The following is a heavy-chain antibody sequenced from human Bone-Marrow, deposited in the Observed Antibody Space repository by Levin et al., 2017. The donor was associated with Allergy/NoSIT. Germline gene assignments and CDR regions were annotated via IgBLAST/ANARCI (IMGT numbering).Heavy chain of an antibody. CDR1: GYTFTDYY. J-gene: IGHJ4*02. CDR3: AREYDSLTGLPRGY. V-gene: IGHV1-2*06. D-gene: IGHD3-9*01. CDR2: ISPDTGDT. Sequence: TGGSLRLSCKASGYTFTDYYIQWVRQAPGQGLQWMGRISPDTGDTIYAQVFEGRLTLARDTSSSTAYMELRRLTSDDTAVYWCAREYDSLTGLPRGYWGQGSLVTVSP.